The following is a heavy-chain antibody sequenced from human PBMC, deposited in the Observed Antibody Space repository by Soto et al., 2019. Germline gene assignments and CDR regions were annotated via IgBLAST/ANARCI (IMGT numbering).Heavy chain of an antibody. CDR3: ASRLRKTSSDRDDY. J-gene: IGHJ4*02. V-gene: IGHV3-11*01. CDR1: GITITDYF. D-gene: IGHD6-19*01. CDR2: IDKVGKTI. Sequence: QVQLVESGGGLVTPGGSLRLSCAASGITITDYFMCGVRQAPGKVLEWLSYIDKVGKTIYYADSVRGRFTISRDISKNSLYLPMNSLRAKDTAVYYCASRLRKTSSDRDDYWGQGTLVTVSS.